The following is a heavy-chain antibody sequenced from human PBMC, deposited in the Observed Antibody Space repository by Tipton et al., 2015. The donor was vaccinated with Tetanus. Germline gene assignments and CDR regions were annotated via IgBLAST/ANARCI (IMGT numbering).Heavy chain of an antibody. D-gene: IGHD2/OR15-2a*01. CDR2: IYFEGST. J-gene: IGHJ5*02. CDR3: ARHLYGYWFDP. CDR1: GASIRDKKYY. Sequence: TLSLTCTVSGASIRDKKYYWGWIRQAPGKGLERIASIYFEGSTYYSPSLKSRLTIDVDTSQNLFSLRLTSVTAADTAVYYCARHLYGYWFDPWGQGALVTVSS. V-gene: IGHV4-39*02.